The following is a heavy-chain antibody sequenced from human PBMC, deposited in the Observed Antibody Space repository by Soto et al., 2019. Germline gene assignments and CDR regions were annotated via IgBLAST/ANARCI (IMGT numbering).Heavy chain of an antibody. Sequence: GGSLRLSCSASGFTFSSYAMHWVRQAPGKGLEYVSAISSNGGSTYYADSVKGRFTISRDNSKNTLYLQMSSLRAEDTAVYYCARLTVVPYRFDSWGQGTLVTVSS. J-gene: IGHJ4*02. CDR3: ARLTVVPYRFDS. CDR2: ISSNGGST. D-gene: IGHD2-2*01. V-gene: IGHV3-64D*08. CDR1: GFTFSSYA.